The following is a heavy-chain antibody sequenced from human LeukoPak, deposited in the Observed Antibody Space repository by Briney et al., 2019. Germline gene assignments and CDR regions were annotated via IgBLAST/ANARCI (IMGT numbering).Heavy chain of an antibody. CDR3: ARETRDLIGYSQTTSKFDP. J-gene: IGHJ5*02. Sequence: PGGSLRLSCAASGFTFSNYAMHWVRQAPGKGLEWVSSISSSGTYLYYADSVKGRFTISRDKAKDSMYLEMNSLRVEDTAVYYCARETRDLIGYSQTTSKFDPWGQGTLVTVSS. V-gene: IGHV3-21*01. CDR2: ISSSGTYL. D-gene: IGHD4-17*01. CDR1: GFTFSNYA.